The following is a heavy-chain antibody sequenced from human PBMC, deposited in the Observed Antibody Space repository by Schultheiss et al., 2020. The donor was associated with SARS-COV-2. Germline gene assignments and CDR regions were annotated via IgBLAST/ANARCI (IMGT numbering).Heavy chain of an antibody. V-gene: IGHV1-69*05. CDR3: ARDVLAEVCSSTSCQYYYYMDV. CDR1: GGTFSSYA. J-gene: IGHJ6*03. D-gene: IGHD2-2*01. Sequence: SVKVSCKASGGTFSSYAISWVRQAPGQGLEWMGGIIPIFGTANYAQKFQGRVTITRDTSASTAYMELSSLRSEDTAVYYCARDVLAEVCSSTSCQYYYYMDVWGKGTTVTVSS. CDR2: IIPIFGTA.